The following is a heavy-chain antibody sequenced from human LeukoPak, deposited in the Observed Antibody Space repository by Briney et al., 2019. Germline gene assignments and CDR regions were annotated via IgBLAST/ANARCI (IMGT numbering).Heavy chain of an antibody. CDR1: GFTFSSYS. V-gene: IGHV3-21*01. CDR3: ARSTA. D-gene: IGHD2-2*01. J-gene: IGHJ4*02. Sequence: PGGSLRLSCAASGFTFSSYSMNWVRQAPGKGLEWVSSISSSSSYTYYADSVKGRFTISRDNAKNSLYLQMNSLRAEDTAVYYCARSTAWGQGTLVTVSS. CDR2: ISSSSSYT.